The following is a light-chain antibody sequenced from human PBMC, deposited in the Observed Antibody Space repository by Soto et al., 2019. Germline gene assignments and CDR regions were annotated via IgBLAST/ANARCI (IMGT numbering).Light chain of an antibody. CDR3: NSFTTTNTYV. J-gene: IGLJ1*01. CDR1: SSDVGGFDH. V-gene: IGLV2-14*03. Sequence: QSVLTQPASVSGSPGQPITISCIGASSDVGGFDHVSWYQQHPGKVPRLLIYDVSSRPSGVSDRFSGSKSGNTASLTISGLQAGDEADYYCNSFTTTNTYVFGTGTNVTVL. CDR2: DVS.